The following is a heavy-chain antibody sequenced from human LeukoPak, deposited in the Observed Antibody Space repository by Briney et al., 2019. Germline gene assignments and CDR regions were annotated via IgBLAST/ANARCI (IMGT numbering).Heavy chain of an antibody. J-gene: IGHJ6*02. V-gene: IGHV1-2*02. CDR2: INPNSGGT. D-gene: IGHD6-19*01. CDR3: ASDIAVAGTRSEYYYYYYGMDV. Sequence: ASVKVSCKASGYTFTGYYMHWVRQAPGQGLEWVGWINPNSGGTNYAQKFQGRVTMTRDTSISTAYMELSRLRSDDTAVYYCASDIAVAGTRSEYYYYYYGMDVWGQGTTVTVSS. CDR1: GYTFTGYY.